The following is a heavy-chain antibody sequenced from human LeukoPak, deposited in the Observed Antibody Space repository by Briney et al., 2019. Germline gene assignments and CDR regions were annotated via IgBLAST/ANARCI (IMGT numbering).Heavy chain of an antibody. Sequence: SVKVSCKASGGTFSSYAISWVRQAPGQGLEWMGGIIPIFGTANYAQKLQGRVTMTTDTSTSTAYMELRSLRSDDTAVYYCARDRYYYDSSGYANDAFDIWGQGTMVTVSS. V-gene: IGHV1-69*05. CDR3: ARDRYYYDSSGYANDAFDI. CDR1: GGTFSSYA. J-gene: IGHJ3*02. CDR2: IIPIFGTA. D-gene: IGHD3-22*01.